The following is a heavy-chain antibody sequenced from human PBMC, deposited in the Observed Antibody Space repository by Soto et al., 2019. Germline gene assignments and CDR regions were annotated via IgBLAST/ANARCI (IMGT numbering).Heavy chain of an antibody. Sequence: EVQLVESGGGLVKPGRSLRLSCAASGFTFSSYSMNWVRQAHGKVLEWVSSISSSSIYIYYPDTVKGRFTTSRDTAKYSALLQMNTVSAEDTAVDYCASPLYGSGGMDVWGQGTTVTVSS. CDR1: GFTFSSYS. V-gene: IGHV3-21*01. J-gene: IGHJ6*02. CDR3: ASPLYGSGGMDV. D-gene: IGHD3-10*01. CDR2: ISSSSIYI.